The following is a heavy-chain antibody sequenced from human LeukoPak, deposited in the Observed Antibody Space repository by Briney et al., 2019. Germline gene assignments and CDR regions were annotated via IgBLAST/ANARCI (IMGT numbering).Heavy chain of an antibody. Sequence: SETLSLTCAVYGGSFSGYYWSWIRQPTGKGLEWIGEINHSGSTKYYRSLKSRVTISVDKSKNQFSLKLSSVTAADTAVYYWARARRYCSSTSCYTRFFWFDPWGQGTLVTVSS. CDR2: INHSGST. V-gene: IGHV4-34*01. J-gene: IGHJ5*02. CDR3: ARARRYCSSTSCYTRFFWFDP. CDR1: GGSFSGYY. D-gene: IGHD2-2*02.